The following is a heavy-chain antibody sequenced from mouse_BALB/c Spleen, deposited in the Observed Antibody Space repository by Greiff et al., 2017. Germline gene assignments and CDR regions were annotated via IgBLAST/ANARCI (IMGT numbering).Heavy chain of an antibody. CDR1: GYTFTNYW. CDR2: IYPGGGYT. J-gene: IGHJ3*01. D-gene: IGHD1-1*02. Sequence: QVQLQQSGAELVRPGTSVKISCKASGYTFTNYWLGWVKQRPGHGLEWIGDIYPGGGYTNYNEKFKGKATLTADTSSSTAYMQLSSLTSEDSAVYFCARYISMGYLFAYWGQGTLVTVSA. V-gene: IGHV1-63*02. CDR3: ARYISMGYLFAY.